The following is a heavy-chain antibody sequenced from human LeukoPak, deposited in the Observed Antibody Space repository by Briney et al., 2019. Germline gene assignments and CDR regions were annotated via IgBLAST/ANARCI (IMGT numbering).Heavy chain of an antibody. Sequence: GGSLRLSCAASGFTFSNAWMSWVRQAPGKGLEWVGRIKSKTDGGTTDYAAPVKGRFTISRDDSKNTLYLQMNSLKTEDTAVYYCTTFGGLWLGELLYIPWGQGTLVTVSS. CDR3: TTFGGLWLGELLYIP. V-gene: IGHV3-15*01. D-gene: IGHD3-10*01. CDR1: GFTFSNAW. CDR2: IKSKTDGGTT. J-gene: IGHJ5*02.